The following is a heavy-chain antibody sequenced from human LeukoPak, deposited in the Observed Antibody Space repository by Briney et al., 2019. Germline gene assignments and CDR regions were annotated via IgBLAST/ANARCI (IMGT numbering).Heavy chain of an antibody. CDR2: INPNSGGT. V-gene: IGHV1-2*02. J-gene: IGHJ3*02. CDR3: ARERDTAMVPDAFDI. D-gene: IGHD5-18*01. CDR1: GYTFTGYY. Sequence: ASVKVSFKASGYTFTGYYMHWVRQAPGQGLEWMGWINPNSGGTNYAQKFQGRVTMTRDTSISTAYMELSRLRSDDTAVYYCARERDTAMVPDAFDIWGQGTMVTVSS.